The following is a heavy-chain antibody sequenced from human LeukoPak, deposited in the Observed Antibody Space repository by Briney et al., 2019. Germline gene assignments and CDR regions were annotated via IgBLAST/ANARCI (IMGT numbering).Heavy chain of an antibody. CDR1: GFTFSSYW. CDR3: ARDQAQWELLSPPDY. V-gene: IGHV3-74*01. CDR2: INIDGTNT. J-gene: IGHJ4*02. Sequence: GRSLRLSCAASGFTFSSYWMHWVRQAPGKGLVWVSRINIDGTNTRYADSVKGRFTISRDNAKNTLYLQMNSLRAEDTAVYYCARDQAQWELLSPPDYWGQGTLVTVSS. D-gene: IGHD1-26*01.